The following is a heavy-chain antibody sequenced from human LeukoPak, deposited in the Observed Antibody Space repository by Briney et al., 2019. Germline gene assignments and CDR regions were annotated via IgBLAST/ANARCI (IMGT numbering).Heavy chain of an antibody. Sequence: GGSLRLSCAASGFTFSSYSMNWVRQAPGKGLEWVSYISSSSSTIYYADSVKGRFTISRDNAKNSLYLQMNSLRAEDTAVYYCARSETYGSGSYGDPFNYWGQGTLVTVSS. D-gene: IGHD3-10*01. V-gene: IGHV3-48*01. CDR2: ISSSSSTI. CDR1: GFTFSSYS. J-gene: IGHJ4*02. CDR3: ARSETYGSGSYGDPFNY.